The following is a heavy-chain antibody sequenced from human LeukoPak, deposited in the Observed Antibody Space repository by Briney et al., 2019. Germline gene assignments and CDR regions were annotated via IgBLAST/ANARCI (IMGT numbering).Heavy chain of an antibody. CDR3: AMIVVVPARAFDI. Sequence: PGGSLRLSCAASGFTFSSSPMGWVRQAPGKGLEWVSYISSSGSTIYYADSVKGRFTISRDNAKNSLYLQMNSLRAEDTAVYYCAMIVVVPARAFDIWGQGTMVTVSS. CDR2: ISSSGSTI. J-gene: IGHJ3*02. CDR1: GFTFSSSP. D-gene: IGHD2-2*01. V-gene: IGHV3-11*04.